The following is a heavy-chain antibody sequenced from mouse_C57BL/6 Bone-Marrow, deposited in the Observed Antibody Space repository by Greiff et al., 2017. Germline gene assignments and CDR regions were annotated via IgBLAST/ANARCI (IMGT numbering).Heavy chain of an antibody. Sequence: QVQLQQPGAELVKPGASVKMSCKASGYTFTSYWITWVKQRPGQGLEWIGDIYPGSGSTNYNEKFKSKATLTVDTSSSTAYMRLSSLTSEDSAVYYCAGSNYRWAMDYWGQGTSVTVSS. J-gene: IGHJ4*01. CDR2: IYPGSGST. D-gene: IGHD2-5*01. CDR1: GYTFTSYW. CDR3: AGSNYRWAMDY. V-gene: IGHV1-55*01.